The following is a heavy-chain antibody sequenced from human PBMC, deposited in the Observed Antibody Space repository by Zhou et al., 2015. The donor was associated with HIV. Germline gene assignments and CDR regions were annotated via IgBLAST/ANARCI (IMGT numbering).Heavy chain of an antibody. D-gene: IGHD6-13*01. Sequence: QVQLVQSGAEVKKPGSSVKVSCKASGGTFSSYAISWVRQAPGQGLEWMGGIIPIFGTANYAQKFQGRVTITADESTSTAYMELSSLRSEDTAVYYCAREEGRIAAAAHGGYYFDYWGQGTLVTVSS. CDR3: AREEGRIAAAAHGGYYFDY. J-gene: IGHJ4*02. CDR2: IIPIFGTA. CDR1: GGTFSSYA. V-gene: IGHV1-69*01.